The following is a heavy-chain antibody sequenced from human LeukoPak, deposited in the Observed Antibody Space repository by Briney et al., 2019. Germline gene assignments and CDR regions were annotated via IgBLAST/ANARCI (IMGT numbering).Heavy chain of an antibody. Sequence: GGSLRLSCAASGFTFINYAMSWVRQAPGKGLEWVSGISSSGGSTYYADSMKGRFTISRDNSKNTLYLQMNSLRAEDTAVYYCAKSALYDFWSGYPPPTFDYWGQGALVTVSS. CDR3: AKSALYDFWSGYPPPTFDY. J-gene: IGHJ4*02. CDR1: GFTFINYA. D-gene: IGHD3-3*01. CDR2: ISSSGGST. V-gene: IGHV3-23*01.